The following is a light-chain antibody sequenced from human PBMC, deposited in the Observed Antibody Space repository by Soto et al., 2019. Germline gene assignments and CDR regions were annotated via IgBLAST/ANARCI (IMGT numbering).Light chain of an antibody. V-gene: IGLV2-14*01. CDR1: GGDIGAYNY. CDR2: GVT. Sequence: QSALTQPASVSGSLGQSITLSCTGSGGDIGAYNYVSWYQQHPGKAPKLIIYGVTHRPSGVSSRFSASKSAYTASLTISALQAEDEADYYCSSFTTTYFYVFGPGTKVTAL. J-gene: IGLJ1*01. CDR3: SSFTTTYFYV.